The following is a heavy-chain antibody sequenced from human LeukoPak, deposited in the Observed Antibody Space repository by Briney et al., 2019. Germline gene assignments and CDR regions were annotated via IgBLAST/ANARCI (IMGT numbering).Heavy chain of an antibody. CDR1: GFIFSSYT. D-gene: IGHD2-21*01. J-gene: IGHJ4*02. CDR3: AKARGDLWTFDY. Sequence: GGSLRLSCAASGFIFSSYTMSWVRQAPGKGLEWVSGISISGDSTYYADSVRGRFTIFRDNSKNMLYLQMNSLRAEDTAVYDCAKARGDLWTFDYWGQGALVTVSS. CDR2: ISISGDST. V-gene: IGHV3-23*01.